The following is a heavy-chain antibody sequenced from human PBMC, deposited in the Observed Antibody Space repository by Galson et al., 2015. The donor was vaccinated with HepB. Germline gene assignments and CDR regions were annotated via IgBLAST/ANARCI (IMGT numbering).Heavy chain of an antibody. CDR1: GFTFSSYA. J-gene: IGHJ6*02. CDR3: AREKWVGVGYYYYYYGMDV. D-gene: IGHD1-26*01. V-gene: IGHV3-30-3*01. Sequence: SLRLSCAASGFTFSSYAMHWVRQAPGKGLEWVAVISYDGSNKYYADSVKGRFTISRDNSKNTLYLQMNSLRAEDTAVYYCAREKWVGVGYYYYYYGMDVWGQGTTVTVSS. CDR2: ISYDGSNK.